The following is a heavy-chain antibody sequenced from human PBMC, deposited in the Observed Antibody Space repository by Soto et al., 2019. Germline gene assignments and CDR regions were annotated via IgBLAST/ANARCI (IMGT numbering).Heavy chain of an antibody. D-gene: IGHD4-17*01. Sequence: QLQLQESGSGLVKPSQTLSLTCAVSGGSISSGGYSWSWIRQPPGKGLEWIGYIYHSGSTYYNPSLRSRVTISVDRSKNQFSLKLSSVTAADTAVYYCASSTVGVRYDYWGQGTLVTVSS. CDR3: ASSTVGVRYDY. J-gene: IGHJ4*02. V-gene: IGHV4-30-2*01. CDR1: GGSISSGGYS. CDR2: IYHSGST.